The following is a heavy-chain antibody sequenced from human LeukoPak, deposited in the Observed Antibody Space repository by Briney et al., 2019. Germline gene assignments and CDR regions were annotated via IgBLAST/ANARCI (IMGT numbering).Heavy chain of an antibody. CDR1: GGSFSGYY. Sequence: SETLSLTCAVYGGSFSGYYWSWIRQPPGKGLEWIGEINHSGSTNYNPSLKSRVTISVDTSKNQFSLKLSSVTAADTAVYYCARGYNDFVVVVAATNNWFDPWGQGTLVTVSS. CDR3: ARGYNDFVVVVAATNNWFDP. V-gene: IGHV4-34*01. CDR2: INHSGST. D-gene: IGHD2-15*01. J-gene: IGHJ5*02.